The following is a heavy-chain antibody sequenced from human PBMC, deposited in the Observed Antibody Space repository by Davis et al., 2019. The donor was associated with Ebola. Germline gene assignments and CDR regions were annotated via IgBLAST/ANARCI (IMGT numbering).Heavy chain of an antibody. CDR3: ASLSVGYCSSTSCGNFDY. J-gene: IGHJ4*02. CDR1: GFTFSSYS. D-gene: IGHD2-2*01. CDR2: ISSSSSTI. Sequence: GESLKISCAASGFTFSSYSMNWVRQAPGKGLEWVSYISSSSSTIYYADSVKGRFTISRDNSKNTLYLQMNSLRAEDTAVYYCASLSVGYCSSTSCGNFDYWGQGTLVTVSS. V-gene: IGHV3-48*01.